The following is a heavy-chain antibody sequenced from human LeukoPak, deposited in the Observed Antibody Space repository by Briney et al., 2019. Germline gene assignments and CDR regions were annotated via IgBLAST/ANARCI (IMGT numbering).Heavy chain of an antibody. CDR2: IIPILGIA. CDR3: ARGLTPGGPLFDY. J-gene: IGHJ4*02. D-gene: IGHD2-8*02. V-gene: IGHV1-69*04. CDR1: GGTFSSYA. Sequence: SVKVSCKASGGTFSSYAFSWVRQAPGQGLEWMGRIIPILGIANYAQKFQGRVTITADKSTSTAYMELSSLRSEDTAVYYCARGLTPGGPLFDYWGQGTLVTVSS.